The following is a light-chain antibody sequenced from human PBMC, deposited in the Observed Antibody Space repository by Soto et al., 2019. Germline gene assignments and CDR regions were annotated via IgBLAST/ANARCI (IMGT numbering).Light chain of an antibody. J-gene: IGLJ3*02. CDR2: GVT. Sequence: QYALTQPASVSGSPGQSITISCTGTSSDVGGYDYVSWYQQHPGKAPKFMIYGVTNRPSGVSDRFSGSKSGNTASLTISGLQTEDEADYYCGSYTSSSTWVFGGGTKLTVL. CDR3: GSYTSSSTWV. V-gene: IGLV2-14*01. CDR1: SSDVGGYDY.